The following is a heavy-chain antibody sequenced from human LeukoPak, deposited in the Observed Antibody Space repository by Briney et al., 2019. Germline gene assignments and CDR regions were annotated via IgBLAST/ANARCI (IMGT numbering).Heavy chain of an antibody. CDR1: GGSISSYY. CDR2: IYYSGST. J-gene: IGHJ4*02. D-gene: IGHD3-10*01. CDR3: ARDAFGRDYYGSGSRTFDY. V-gene: IGHV4-59*12. Sequence: PSETLSLTCTVSGGSISSYYWSWIRQPPGKGLEWIGYIYYSGSTNYNPSLKSRVTISVDTSKNQFSLNLTSVTAADTAMYYCARDAFGRDYYGSGSRTFDYWGQGTLVSVSS.